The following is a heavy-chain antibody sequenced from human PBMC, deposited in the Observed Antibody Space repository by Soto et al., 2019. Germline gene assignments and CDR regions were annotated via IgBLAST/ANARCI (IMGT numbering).Heavy chain of an antibody. Sequence: GESLKISCKGSGYSFTIYWIGWVRQMPGKGLEWMGIIYPGDSDTRYSPSFQGQVTTSADKSISTAYLQWSSLKASDTAMYYCARGAYSSGWYNYYGMDVWGQGTTVTVS. V-gene: IGHV5-51*01. CDR1: GYSFTIYW. J-gene: IGHJ6*02. D-gene: IGHD6-19*01. CDR2: IYPGDSDT. CDR3: ARGAYSSGWYNYYGMDV.